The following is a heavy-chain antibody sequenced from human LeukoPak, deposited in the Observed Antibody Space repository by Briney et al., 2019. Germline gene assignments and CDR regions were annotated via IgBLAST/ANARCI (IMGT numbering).Heavy chain of an antibody. CDR2: IYHSGNT. Sequence: PSGTLSLTCAVSGGSISSSNWWSWVRQPPGKGLEWIGEIYHSGNTNYNPSLKSRVTISVDKSKNQFSLKLSSVTAADTAVYYCARVVQSGWSNNWFDPWGQGTLVTVSS. CDR1: GGSISSSNW. D-gene: IGHD6-19*01. J-gene: IGHJ5*02. V-gene: IGHV4-4*02. CDR3: ARVVQSGWSNNWFDP.